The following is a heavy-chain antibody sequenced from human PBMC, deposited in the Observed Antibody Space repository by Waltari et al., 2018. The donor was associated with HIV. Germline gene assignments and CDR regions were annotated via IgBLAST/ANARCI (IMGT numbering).Heavy chain of an antibody. V-gene: IGHV3-21*02. CDR3: ARDLTVTTTAFFDY. CDR2: ISSGSTYL. J-gene: IGHJ4*02. Sequence: EVQLVESGGGLVKPGGSLRLSCAASGFTFSSYSLNWVCQAPGKGLEWVSSISSGSTYLYYADSLRGRFTTSRDDAQNSLYLQMNSLKAEDTAVYYCARDLTVTTTAFFDYWGQGTLVTVSS. D-gene: IGHD4-17*01. CDR1: GFTFSSYS.